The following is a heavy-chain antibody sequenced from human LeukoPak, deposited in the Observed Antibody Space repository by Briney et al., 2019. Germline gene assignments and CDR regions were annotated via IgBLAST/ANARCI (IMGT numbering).Heavy chain of an antibody. CDR1: GYSFTDYY. V-gene: IGHV1-2*02. D-gene: IGHD3-16*01. J-gene: IGHJ5*02. CDR3: ARAYRPHGGPYLIGP. Sequence: ASVKDSCKTSGYSFTDYYMNWVRQAPGQGLEWMGWINPNSGGTSSAQKFQGRVTMTRATSITTVYMEVNWLTYDDTAMYYCARAYRPHGGPYLIGPWGQGTLVTVSS. CDR2: INPNSGGT.